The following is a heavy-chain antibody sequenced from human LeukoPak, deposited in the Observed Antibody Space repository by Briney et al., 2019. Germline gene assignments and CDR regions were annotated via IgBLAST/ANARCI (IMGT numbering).Heavy chain of an antibody. D-gene: IGHD5-18*01. CDR1: GYTFTGYY. CDR2: INPNSGGT. V-gene: IGHV1-2*02. Sequence: GASVKASCKASGYTFTGYYMHWVRQAPGQGLEWMGWINPNSGGTNYAQKFQGRVTMTRDTSISTAYMELSRLRSEDTAVYYCARVPIGYSYGDAFDIWGQGTMVTVSS. J-gene: IGHJ3*02. CDR3: ARVPIGYSYGDAFDI.